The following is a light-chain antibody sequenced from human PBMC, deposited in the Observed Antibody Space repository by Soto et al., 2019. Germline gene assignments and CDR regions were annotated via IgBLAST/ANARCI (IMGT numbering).Light chain of an antibody. V-gene: IGKV1-5*03. CDR3: QHFNDYYVA. CDR2: KAS. J-gene: IGKJ1*01. Sequence: DIQMTQSPSTLSASVGDRVTITCRASQNIYIWLAWYQQKPGKAPRVVINKASTLESRVPSRFSGSGLGTEFTLTIDSLQPDDFATYYCQHFNDYYVAFGQGTRVEVK. CDR1: QNIYIW.